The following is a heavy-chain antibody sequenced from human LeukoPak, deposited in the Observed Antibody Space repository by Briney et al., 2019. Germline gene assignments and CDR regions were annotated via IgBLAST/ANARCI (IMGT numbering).Heavy chain of an antibody. J-gene: IGHJ4*02. CDR2: ISAYNGNT. D-gene: IGHD6-19*01. Sequence: ASANVSCKASGYTFTSYGISCVRQAPGQGLECRGWISAYNGNTNYAQNLQGRVTMTTDTSTSTAYTELRSLRSDDTAVYYCARVLIAVAGTSYDYWGQGTLVTVSS. CDR1: GYTFTSYG. CDR3: ARVLIAVAGTSYDY. V-gene: IGHV1-18*04.